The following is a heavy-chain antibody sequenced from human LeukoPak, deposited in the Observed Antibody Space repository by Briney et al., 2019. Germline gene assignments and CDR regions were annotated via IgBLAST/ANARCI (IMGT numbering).Heavy chain of an antibody. J-gene: IGHJ4*02. Sequence: GGSLRLSCAASGFTFSSYAMSWVRQAPGKGLEWVSAISGSGGSTYCADSVKGRFTISRDNSKNTLYLQMNSLRAEDTAVYYCAKDGHYYDSSGTTGFDYWGQGTLVTVSS. CDR2: ISGSGGST. V-gene: IGHV3-23*01. D-gene: IGHD3-22*01. CDR3: AKDGHYYDSSGTTGFDY. CDR1: GFTFSSYA.